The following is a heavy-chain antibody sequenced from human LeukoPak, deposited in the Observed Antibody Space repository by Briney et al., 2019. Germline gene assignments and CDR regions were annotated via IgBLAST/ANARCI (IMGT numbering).Heavy chain of an antibody. V-gene: IGHV1-2*02. CDR2: INPNSGGT. CDR1: GYTFTGYY. J-gene: IGHJ4*02. CDR3: ARDESYGVSVGDY. D-gene: IGHD2-8*01. Sequence: ASVKVSCKASGYTFTGYYMHWVRQAPGQGLEWMGWINPNSGGTNYAQKFQGRVTMTRDTSISTAYMELSRLISEDTAVYYCARDESYGVSVGDYWGQGTLVTVSS.